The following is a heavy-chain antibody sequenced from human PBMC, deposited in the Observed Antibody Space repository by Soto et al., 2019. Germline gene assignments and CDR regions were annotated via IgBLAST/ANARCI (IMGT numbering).Heavy chain of an antibody. CDR1: GYSISDIYF. CDR2: IYNDGSA. V-gene: IGHV4-38-2*01. J-gene: IGHJ4*02. D-gene: IGHD1-26*01. Sequence: AESLTLSCAASGYSISDIYFWGLVRPPPGELVGWIGTIYNDGSAYYNQSLKSRVTISVDTSKNQYSLKLSMLSAADTAVYYCARASPSIVGGAYFDFWGQGTLVTVSS. CDR3: ARASPSIVGGAYFDF.